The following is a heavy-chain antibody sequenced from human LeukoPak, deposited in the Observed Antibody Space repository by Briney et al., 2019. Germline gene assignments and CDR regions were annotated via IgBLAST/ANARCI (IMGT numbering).Heavy chain of an antibody. Sequence: GEPLKISCKGSGYSFTSYWIGWVRQMPGKGLEWMGIIYPGDSDTRYSPSFQGQVTISADKSISTAYLQWSSLKASDTAMYYCASSRVGSGSYYWFDPWGQGTLVTVSS. CDR1: GYSFTSYW. V-gene: IGHV5-51*01. CDR2: IYPGDSDT. CDR3: ASSRVGSGSYYWFDP. D-gene: IGHD3-10*01. J-gene: IGHJ5*02.